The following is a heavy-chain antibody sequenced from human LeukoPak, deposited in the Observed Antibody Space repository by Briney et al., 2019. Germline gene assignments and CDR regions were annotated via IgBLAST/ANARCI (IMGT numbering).Heavy chain of an antibody. CDR3: ARVSYGSGIFFGRSPRHAFDI. CDR2: IYYSGST. J-gene: IGHJ3*02. Sequence: PSETLSLTCTVSGGSISSSSYYWSWIRQPPGTGLEWLGYIYYSGSTNYNPSLKSRVTISVDTSKNQFSLKLSSVTAADTAVYYCARVSYGSGIFFGRSPRHAFDIWGQGTMVTVSS. D-gene: IGHD3-10*01. V-gene: IGHV4-61*01. CDR1: GGSISSSSYY.